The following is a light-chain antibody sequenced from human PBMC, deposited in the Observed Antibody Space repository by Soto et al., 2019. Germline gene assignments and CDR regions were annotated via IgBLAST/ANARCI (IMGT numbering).Light chain of an antibody. Sequence: IKRTQSNSTLSSSVGDRVTITCRASQSINNWLAWYQQKPGKAPKFLIYDASNLESGVPSRFSGSASGTEFTLTISSLQPDDFATYYCPQYDNYPLTFGGGTKVDIK. CDR1: QSINNW. CDR3: PQYDNYPLT. J-gene: IGKJ4*01. V-gene: IGKV1-5*01. CDR2: DAS.